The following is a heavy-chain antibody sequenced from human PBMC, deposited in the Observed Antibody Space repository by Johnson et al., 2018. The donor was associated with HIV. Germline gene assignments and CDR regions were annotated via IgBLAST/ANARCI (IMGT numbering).Heavy chain of an antibody. CDR2: IYSGGST. J-gene: IGHJ3*02. CDR3: ARGYYYESSGSDDAFDI. D-gene: IGHD3-22*01. Sequence: VQLVESGGGVVQPGGSLRLSCAASGFTVSSNYMSWVRQAPGKGLEWVSVIYSGGSTYYADSVKGRFTISRDNSQNTLSLQMNSLRPDDTAVYYCARGYYYESSGSDDAFDIWGQGTMVTVSS. CDR1: GFTVSSNY. V-gene: IGHV3-66*02.